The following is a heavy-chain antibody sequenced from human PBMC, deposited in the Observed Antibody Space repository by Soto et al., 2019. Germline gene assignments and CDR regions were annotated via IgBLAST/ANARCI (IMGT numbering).Heavy chain of an antibody. CDR3: TRGRIPAHPPLYYSAMDV. CDR1: GGTFSNYA. J-gene: IGHJ6*02. Sequence: QVQLVQSGAEVKKPGSSVKVSCKASGGTFSNYALSWVRQAPGQGLEWLGGIIPIFGTTNYAPKFQNRVTITADKSPRTAYRELSSLKSEDTAVYYCTRGRIPAHPPLYYSAMDVWGQGTNVTVSS. CDR2: IIPIFGTT. V-gene: IGHV1-69*06.